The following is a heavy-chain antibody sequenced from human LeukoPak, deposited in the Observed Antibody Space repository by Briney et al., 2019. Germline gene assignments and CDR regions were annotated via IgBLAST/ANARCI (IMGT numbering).Heavy chain of an antibody. CDR1: GFTFSSYA. D-gene: IGHD3-16*01. Sequence: GGSLRLSCAAYGFTFSSYAMHWVRQAPGKGLEWVAVISYGGSNKYYADSVKGRFTISRDNSKNTLYLQMNSLRAEDTAVYYCARDLWYWGQGTLVTVSS. CDR2: ISYGGSNK. J-gene: IGHJ4*02. CDR3: ARDLWY. V-gene: IGHV3-30-3*01.